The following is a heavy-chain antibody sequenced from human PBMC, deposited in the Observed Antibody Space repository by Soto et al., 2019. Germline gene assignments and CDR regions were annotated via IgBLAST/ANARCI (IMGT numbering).Heavy chain of an antibody. D-gene: IGHD1-26*01. CDR3: ARDMSGGTYNYYYGMDV. V-gene: IGHV1-18*01. Sequence: ASVKVSCKSSGYTCTSYGISWVRQAPGQGLEWMGWISAYNGNTNYAQKLQGRVTMTTDTSTSTAYMELRSLRSDDTAVYYCARDMSGGTYNYYYGMDVWGQGTTVTVS. CDR1: GYTCTSYG. J-gene: IGHJ6*02. CDR2: ISAYNGNT.